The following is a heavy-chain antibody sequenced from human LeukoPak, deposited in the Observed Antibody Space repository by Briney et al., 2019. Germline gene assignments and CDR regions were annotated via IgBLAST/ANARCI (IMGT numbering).Heavy chain of an antibody. CDR1: SGAISSYY. CDR3: ARRRDGYEALDY. D-gene: IGHD5-24*01. V-gene: IGHV4-59*01. CDR2: IYYSGST. Sequence: SETLSLTCTVSSGAISSYYWSWIRQPPGKGLEWIGYIYYSGSTNYNPSLKSRVTISVDTSKNQFSLKLSSVTAADTAVYYCARRRDGYEALDYWGQGTLVTVSS. J-gene: IGHJ4*02.